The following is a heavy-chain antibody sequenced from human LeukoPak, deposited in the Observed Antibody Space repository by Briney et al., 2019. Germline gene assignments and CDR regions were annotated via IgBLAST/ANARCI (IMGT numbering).Heavy chain of an antibody. J-gene: IGHJ4*02. CDR1: GFTFSDYY. V-gene: IGHV3-11*01. CDR3: ATESPHFDY. CDR2: ISSSGDTT. Sequence: GGSLRLSCAASGFTFSDYYMSWIRQAPGKGLEWVSYISSSGDTTYYADSVKGRFTISRDNSKNALYLQMNSLRAEDTAIYYCATESPHFDYWGQGTQVTVSS.